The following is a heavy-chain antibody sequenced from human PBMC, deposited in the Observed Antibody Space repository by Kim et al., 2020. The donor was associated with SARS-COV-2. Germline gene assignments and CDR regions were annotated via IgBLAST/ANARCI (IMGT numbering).Heavy chain of an antibody. V-gene: IGHV4-31*03. D-gene: IGHD3-10*01. Sequence: SETLSLTCTVSGGSISSGGYYWSWIRQHPGKGLEWIGYIYYSGSTYYNPSLKSRVTISVDTSKNQFSLKLSSVTAADTAVYYCAREEFGSRLYYFDYWGQGTLVTVSS. CDR1: GGSISSGGYY. CDR3: AREEFGSRLYYFDY. J-gene: IGHJ4*02. CDR2: IYYSGST.